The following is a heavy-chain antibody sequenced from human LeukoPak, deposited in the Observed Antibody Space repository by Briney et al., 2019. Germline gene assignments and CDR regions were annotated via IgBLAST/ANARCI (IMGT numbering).Heavy chain of an antibody. Sequence: SVKVSCKASGGTFSSYAISWVRQAPGQGLEWMGGIIPIFGTANYAQKFQGRVTITADESTSTAYMELSSLRSEDTAVYYCARGKYSYGYEGGLDYWGQGTLVTVSS. V-gene: IGHV1-69*13. J-gene: IGHJ4*02. CDR2: IIPIFGTA. D-gene: IGHD5-18*01. CDR3: ARGKYSYGYEGGLDY. CDR1: GGTFSSYA.